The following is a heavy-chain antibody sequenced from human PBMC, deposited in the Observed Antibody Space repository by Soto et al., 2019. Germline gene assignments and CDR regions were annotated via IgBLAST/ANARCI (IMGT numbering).Heavy chain of an antibody. CDR3: AKGDNLGPKTGYAFDP. CDR2: TYFRSKWYN. D-gene: IGHD5-12*01. J-gene: IGHJ5*02. V-gene: IGHV6-1*01. Sequence: SQILSLTCAISGDSVSSNTASWNWIRQSPSRGLEWLGRTYFRSKWYNDYAVSVYSRIIITPDTSTNQFSLQLNSVTPEHTAVYFCAKGDNLGPKTGYAFDPWGQGIMVTVST. CDR1: GDSVSSNTAS.